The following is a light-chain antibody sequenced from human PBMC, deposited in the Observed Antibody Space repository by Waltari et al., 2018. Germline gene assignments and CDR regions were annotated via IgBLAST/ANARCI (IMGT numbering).Light chain of an antibody. CDR2: AAS. J-gene: IGKJ1*01. Sequence: DFQMTQSPSSLSASVGDRVTITCRASQYISTYLNWYQQKPGKGPKLLIYAASTLQSGVPSRFSGSGSGTDFTFTISSLKLEDFATYYCQQSYDTPRTFGQGTKVEVK. V-gene: IGKV1-39*01. CDR3: QQSYDTPRT. CDR1: QYISTY.